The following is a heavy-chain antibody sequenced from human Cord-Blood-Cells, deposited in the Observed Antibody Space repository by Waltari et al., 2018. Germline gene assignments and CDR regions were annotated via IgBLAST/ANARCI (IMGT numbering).Heavy chain of an antibody. CDR1: GGSFSGYY. CDR3: AGGSYSYYYYMDV. Sequence: QVQLQQWGAGLLKPSETLSLTCAVYGGSFSGYYWSWIRQPPGKGLEWIGEINHSGSTNYNPSLKSRVTISVDTSTNQFSLKLSSVTAADTAVYYCAGGSYSYYYYMDVWGKGTTVTVSS. V-gene: IGHV4-34*01. CDR2: INHSGST. J-gene: IGHJ6*03.